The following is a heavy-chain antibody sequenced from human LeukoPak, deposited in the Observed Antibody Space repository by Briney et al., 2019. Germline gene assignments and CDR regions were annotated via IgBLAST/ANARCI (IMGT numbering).Heavy chain of an antibody. D-gene: IGHD6-13*01. CDR1: GFTFSSYT. CDR2: ISGSGGST. Sequence: GGSLRLSCATSGFTFSSYTMSWVRQAPGKGLEWVSAISGSGGSTYYADSVKGRFTISRDNSKNTLYLQMNSLRAEDTAVYYCARVQPSIAAAGTPFDYWGQGTLVTVSS. CDR3: ARVQPSIAAAGTPFDY. J-gene: IGHJ4*02. V-gene: IGHV3-23*01.